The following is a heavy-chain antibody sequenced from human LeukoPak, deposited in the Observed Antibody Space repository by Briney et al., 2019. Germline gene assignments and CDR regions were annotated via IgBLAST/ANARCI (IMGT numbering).Heavy chain of an antibody. CDR2: IYPGDSDT. J-gene: IGHJ5*02. D-gene: IGHD5-24*01. CDR3: ARTGRDGYNLNWFDP. V-gene: IGHV5-51*01. Sequence: GESLKISGKGSGYSFTSYWIGWVRQMPGKGLEWMGIIYPGDSDTRYSPSFQGQVTISADKSISTAYLQWSSLKASDTAMYYCARTGRDGYNLNWFDPWGQGTLVTVSS. CDR1: GYSFTSYW.